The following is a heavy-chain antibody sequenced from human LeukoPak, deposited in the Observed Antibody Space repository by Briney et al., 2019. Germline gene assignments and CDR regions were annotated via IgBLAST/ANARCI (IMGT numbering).Heavy chain of an antibody. CDR2: ITSSGGST. CDR1: GFIFTTYA. Sequence: GESLRLSCAASGFIFTTYAMNWVRQAPGKGLEWVSGITSSGGSTYYADSVKGRFTISRDNSRNTVYLQMNSLRAEDTAVYYCAKATCTGGNCYRGGFDYWGQGTLVTVSS. D-gene: IGHD2-15*01. V-gene: IGHV3-23*01. CDR3: AKATCTGGNCYRGGFDY. J-gene: IGHJ4*02.